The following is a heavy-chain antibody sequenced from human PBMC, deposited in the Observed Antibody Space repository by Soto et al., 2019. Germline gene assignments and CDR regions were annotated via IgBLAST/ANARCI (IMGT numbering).Heavy chain of an antibody. V-gene: IGHV4-34*01. CDR3: ARGYDTALAPIF. Sequence: XETLSLTCAVYGWPFSSYHWSWIRQTPGKGLEWIGEINHLTTTNYNPSLKSRVIISLDTPKNQFSLKLSSVTAADTAVYYCARGYDTALAPIFWGQGILVTVSS. J-gene: IGHJ4*02. D-gene: IGHD5-18*01. CDR1: GWPFSSYH. CDR2: INHLTTT.